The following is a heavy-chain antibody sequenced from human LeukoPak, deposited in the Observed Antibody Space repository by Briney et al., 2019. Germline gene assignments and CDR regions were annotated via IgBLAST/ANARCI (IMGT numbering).Heavy chain of an antibody. V-gene: IGHV3-23*01. Sequence: GGSLRLSCAASDFIFSVYWMTWVRQAPGRGLEWVSGISAGADVIFYADPVKGRFTISRDNSKNTLYLQMNSLRAEDSAEYYCAKSLLTTATGTGRAFDIWGQGTMVTVSA. CDR2: ISAGADVI. J-gene: IGHJ3*02. CDR3: AKSLLTTATGTGRAFDI. CDR1: DFIFSVYW. D-gene: IGHD1-1*01.